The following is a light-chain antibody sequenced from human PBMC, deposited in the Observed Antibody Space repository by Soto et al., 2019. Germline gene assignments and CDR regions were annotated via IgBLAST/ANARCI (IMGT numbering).Light chain of an antibody. V-gene: IGKV3-11*01. Sequence: EVVLTQSPVTLSLSPGERATLSCRASQSFRGLLAWYQQKPGQAPRLLIYDAYNRATGIPPRFSGSGSGTDFTLTISSLEPEDSAVYYCQQRSNWPGTFGQGTKVDIK. CDR2: DAY. CDR3: QQRSNWPGT. CDR1: QSFRGL. J-gene: IGKJ1*01.